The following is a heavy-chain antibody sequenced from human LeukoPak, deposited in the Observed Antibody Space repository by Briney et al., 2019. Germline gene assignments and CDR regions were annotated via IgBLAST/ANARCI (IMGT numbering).Heavy chain of an antibody. CDR1: GYTFTGYY. V-gene: IGHV1-2*02. CDR2: INPNSGGT. Sequence: ASVKVSCKAYGYTFTGYYMHWVRQAPGQGLEWMGWINPNSGGTNYAQKCQGRVTMTRDTSISTAYMELSRLRSDDTAVYYCARDRGYCSGGSCYATTGFDPWGQGTLVTVSS. J-gene: IGHJ5*02. CDR3: ARDRGYCSGGSCYATTGFDP. D-gene: IGHD2-15*01.